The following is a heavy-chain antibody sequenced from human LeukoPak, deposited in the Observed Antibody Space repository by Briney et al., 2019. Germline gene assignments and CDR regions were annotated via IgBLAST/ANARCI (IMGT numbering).Heavy chain of an antibody. V-gene: IGHV3-21*01. CDR3: ARQRYCSSTSCYSYYAMDV. CDR2: ISSSSSYI. D-gene: IGHD2-2*01. CDR1: GFTFSTYS. J-gene: IGHJ6*01. Sequence: GGSLRLSCAASGFTFSTYSMSWVRQPPGKGLEWVSSISSSSSYIHYADSVKGRFTISRDKAKHSLFLQMNSLSAEDTAVYYCARQRYCSSTSCYSYYAMDVWGEGTTVTVSS.